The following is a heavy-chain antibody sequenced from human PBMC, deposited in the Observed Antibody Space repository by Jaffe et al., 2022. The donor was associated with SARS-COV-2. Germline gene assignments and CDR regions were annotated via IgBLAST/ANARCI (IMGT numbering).Heavy chain of an antibody. CDR2: IYPSDSHT. CDR1: GYTFTSYW. J-gene: IGHJ5*02. Sequence: EQLVQSGAEVKKPGESLKISCQASGYTFTSYWIGWVRQTPGKGLEWMGTIYPSDSHTRYSPSFQGQVTISADKSTNTAYLQWSSLRATDTAIYYCARHVYFGAGAYYSCFDPWGQGTLVTVSS. D-gene: IGHD3-10*01. V-gene: IGHV5-51*01. CDR3: ARHVYFGAGAYYSCFDP.